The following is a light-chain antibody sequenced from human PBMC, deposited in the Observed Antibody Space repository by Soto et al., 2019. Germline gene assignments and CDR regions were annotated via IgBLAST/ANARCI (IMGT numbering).Light chain of an antibody. J-gene: IGKJ2*01. CDR1: QSISTY. CDR2: GAS. Sequence: DIQMSQSPSSLSASIGDRVTITCRASQSISTYLNWYQQKPGKAPNLLIYGASSLQTGVPSRFSGSASGTNFTLTISGLQPGDFATYYCQQSYDTPTTFGQGTKVDIK. V-gene: IGKV1-39*01. CDR3: QQSYDTPTT.